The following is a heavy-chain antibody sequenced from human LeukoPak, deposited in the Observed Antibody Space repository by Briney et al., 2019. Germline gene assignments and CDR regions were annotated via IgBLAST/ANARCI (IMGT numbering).Heavy chain of an antibody. V-gene: IGHV4-34*01. CDR2: INHSGST. D-gene: IGHD6-19*01. J-gene: IGHJ6*03. CDR3: ARSYDSGWLVAGMDV. Sequence: GSLRLSCAASGFTFSSYSMNWVRQAPGKGLEWIGEINHSGSTNYNPSLKSRVTISVDTSKNQFSLKLSSVTAADTAVYYCARSYDSGWLVAGMDVWGKGTTVTISS. CDR1: GFTFSSYS.